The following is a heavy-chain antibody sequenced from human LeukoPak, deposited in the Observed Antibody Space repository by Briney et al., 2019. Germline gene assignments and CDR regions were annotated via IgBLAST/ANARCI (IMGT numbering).Heavy chain of an antibody. CDR3: ARDLRDSYGFLAFDY. CDR1: GFTFSSYS. D-gene: IGHD5-18*01. J-gene: IGHJ4*02. Sequence: GGSLRLSCAASGFTFSSYSMSWVRQAPGKGLEWVSSISSSSTYVYYADSVKGRFTISRDNAKISLYLQMNSLGAEDTAVYYCARDLRDSYGFLAFDYWGQGTLVTVSS. V-gene: IGHV3-21*01. CDR2: ISSSSTYV.